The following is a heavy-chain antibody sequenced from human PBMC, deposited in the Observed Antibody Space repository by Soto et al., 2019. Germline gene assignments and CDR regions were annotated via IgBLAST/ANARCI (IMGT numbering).Heavy chain of an antibody. Sequence: QVQLVQSGAEVKKPGSSVKVSCKASGGTFSSYAISWVRQAPGQGLEWLGGIIPIFGTANYAQKFQGRVTITADESTSTAYMELSSLRSEDTAVYYCARRGYCSGGSCYSSFDYWGQGTLVTVSS. D-gene: IGHD2-15*01. V-gene: IGHV1-69*01. J-gene: IGHJ4*02. CDR3: ARRGYCSGGSCYSSFDY. CDR1: GGTFSSYA. CDR2: IIPIFGTA.